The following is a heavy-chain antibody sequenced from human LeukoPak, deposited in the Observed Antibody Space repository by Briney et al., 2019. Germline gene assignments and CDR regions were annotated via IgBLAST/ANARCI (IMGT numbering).Heavy chain of an antibody. V-gene: IGHV3-11*06. CDR1: GSTVSDSD. J-gene: IGHJ6*02. D-gene: IGHD2-2*01. CDR2: ISVSSISHT. CDR3: ARGPHCSSTSCYVGGCYYYYYGQDV. Sequence: GGSLRLSLSVSGSTVSDSDMSWIRQGPGKGLEWVPYISVSSISHTNYADSVKGRFTISRDDAKNSMYLQMNSLRAEDTAVYYCARGPHCSSTSCYVGGCYYYYYGQDVWRRGTTVTVSS.